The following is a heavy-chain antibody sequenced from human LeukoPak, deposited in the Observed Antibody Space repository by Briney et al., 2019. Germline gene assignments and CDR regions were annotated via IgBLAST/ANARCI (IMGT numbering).Heavy chain of an antibody. J-gene: IGHJ4*02. V-gene: IGHV3-33*01. CDR3: AAYYYDSSGYGLRFY. Sequence: GGSLRLSCAAPGFTLSNYGLHSVRQAPGKGLEWVSVIWYDGSKKYHAGSVKGRFTMSRDNSKNTLNLQMNSLRVEDTAVYYCAAYYYDSSGYGLRFYWGEGTLVTVSS. CDR1: GFTLSNYG. D-gene: IGHD3-22*01. CDR2: IWYDGSKK.